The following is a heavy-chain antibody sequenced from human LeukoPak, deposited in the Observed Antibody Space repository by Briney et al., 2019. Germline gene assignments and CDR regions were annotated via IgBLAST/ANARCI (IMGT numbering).Heavy chain of an antibody. CDR2: IYWDDAK. CDR3: AHRPNYYDSSGYAY. V-gene: IGHV2-5*02. J-gene: IGHJ4*02. CDR1: GFSLTTTGVS. D-gene: IGHD3-22*01. Sequence: KESGPTLVKPTQTLTLTCTFSGFSLTTTGVSVGWIRQPPGKALEWLALIYWDDAKRYSPSLKSRLTITKDTSKNQVVLTMTNVDPVDTATYYCAHRPNYYDSSGYAYWGQGTLVTVSS.